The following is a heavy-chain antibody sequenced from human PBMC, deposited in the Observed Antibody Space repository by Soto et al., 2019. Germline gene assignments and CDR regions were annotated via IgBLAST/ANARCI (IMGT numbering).Heavy chain of an antibody. CDR3: AHSLEWLHDYLSASGS. V-gene: IGHV1-69*13. CDR2: IIPIFGTA. CDR1: GGTFSSYA. J-gene: IGHJ3*02. D-gene: IGHD3-3*01. Sequence: SVKVSCKASGGTFSSYAISWVRQAPGQGLEWMGGIIPIFGTANYAQKFQGRVTITADESTSTAYMELSSLRSEDTAVYYCAHSLEWLHDYLSASGSWGQGTMVTVSS.